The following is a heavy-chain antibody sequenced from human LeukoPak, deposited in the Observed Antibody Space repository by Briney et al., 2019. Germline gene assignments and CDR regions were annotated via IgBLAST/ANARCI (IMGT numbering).Heavy chain of an antibody. D-gene: IGHD2-15*01. J-gene: IGHJ4*02. CDR1: GYTFTSYD. V-gene: IGHV1-8*01. CDR2: MNPNSGNT. Sequence: GASVKVSCKASGYTFTSYDINWVRQATGRGPEWMRWMNPNSGNTGYAQNFQGRVTMTRNSSITTAYMELSSLRSEDTAVYYCARRHGRCSDGSCYYPDYWGQGTLVTVSS. CDR3: ARRHGRCSDGSCYYPDY.